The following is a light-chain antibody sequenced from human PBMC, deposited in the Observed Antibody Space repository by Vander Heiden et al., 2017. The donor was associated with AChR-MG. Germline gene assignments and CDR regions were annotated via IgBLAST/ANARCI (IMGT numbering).Light chain of an antibody. V-gene: IGKV3-20*01. Sequence: EIVLTPSPGTLSLSPGAGATLSCRASQSVSSSYLAWYQQKPGQAPRLLIYGASSRATGIPDRFSGSGSGTDFTLTISRLEPEDFAVYYCQQYGSSPRDTFGQGTKLEIK. CDR2: GAS. CDR1: QSVSSSY. J-gene: IGKJ2*01. CDR3: QQYGSSPRDT.